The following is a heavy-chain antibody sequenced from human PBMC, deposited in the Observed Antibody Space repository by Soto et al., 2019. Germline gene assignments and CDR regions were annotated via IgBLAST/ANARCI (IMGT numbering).Heavy chain of an antibody. CDR2: IFYSGST. CDR3: VHHGGVPYYHDF. Sequence: SETLSLTCAVSGGSLSSSSWWSWVRQPPGKTLEWLGEIFYSGSTKYNPSLNSRVTISADQSKNDFSLRLSSVTAADTAVYYCVHHGGVPYYHDFWGQGMLVTV. CDR1: GGSLSSSSW. V-gene: IGHV4-4*02. D-gene: IGHD2-8*01. J-gene: IGHJ4*02.